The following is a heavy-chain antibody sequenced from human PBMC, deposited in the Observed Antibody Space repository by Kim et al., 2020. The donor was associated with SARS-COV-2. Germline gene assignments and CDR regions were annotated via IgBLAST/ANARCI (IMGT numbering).Heavy chain of an antibody. J-gene: IGHJ4*02. D-gene: IGHD3-10*01. CDR1: GFTFKNYA. Sequence: GGSLRLSCAASGFTFKNYAMTWVRRAPGKGLEWVSTMTSRTAGTAGTFYADSVKGRFTISRDDSKNTLYLQMNSLRVEDTAVYYCANPRVLYWGLGTLVTVSS. V-gene: IGHV3-23*01. CDR2: MTSRTAGTAGT. CDR3: ANPRVLY.